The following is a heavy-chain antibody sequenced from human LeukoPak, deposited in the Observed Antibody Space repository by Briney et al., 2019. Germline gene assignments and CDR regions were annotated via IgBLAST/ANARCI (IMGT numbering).Heavy chain of an antibody. D-gene: IGHD2-2*01. CDR3: ARHPRYCSSNSCYGPDAFDI. V-gene: IGHV4-39*01. CDR2: IYYSGST. CDR1: GGSITTNTDY. J-gene: IGHJ3*02. Sequence: SETLSLTCTVSGGSITTNTDYWGWVRQPPGKGLEWIGSIYYSGSTYYSPSLNSRVTISVDTSKNQFSLKLTSVTAADTAVYYCARHPRYCSSNSCYGPDAFDIWGQGTMVTVSS.